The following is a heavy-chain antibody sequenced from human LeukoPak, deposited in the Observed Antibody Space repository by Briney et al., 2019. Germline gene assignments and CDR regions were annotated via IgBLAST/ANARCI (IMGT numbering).Heavy chain of an antibody. V-gene: IGHV3-33*01. Sequence: PGRSLRLSCAASGFTFSSYGMHWVRQAPGKGLEGVAVIWFDGSNKYYADSVKGRFTISRDNSKNTLYLQMNSLRAEDMAVYYCARDRIIVSGTIDDYWGQGTLVTVSS. CDR2: IWFDGSNK. D-gene: IGHD6-19*01. CDR3: ARDRIIVSGTIDDY. CDR1: GFTFSSYG. J-gene: IGHJ4*02.